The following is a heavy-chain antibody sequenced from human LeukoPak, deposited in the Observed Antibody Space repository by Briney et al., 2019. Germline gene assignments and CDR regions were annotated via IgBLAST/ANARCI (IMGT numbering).Heavy chain of an antibody. CDR2: FDPEDGET. J-gene: IGHJ5*02. CDR3: ATSRPEYHYDILTGYHYRNWFDP. Sequence: ASVKVSCKVSGYTLTELSMHWVRQAPGKGLEWMGGFDPEDGETIYAQKFQGRVTMTEDTSTDTAYMELSSLRSEDTAVYYCATSRPEYHYDILTGYHYRNWFDPWGQGTLVTVSS. CDR1: GYTLTELS. V-gene: IGHV1-24*01. D-gene: IGHD3-9*01.